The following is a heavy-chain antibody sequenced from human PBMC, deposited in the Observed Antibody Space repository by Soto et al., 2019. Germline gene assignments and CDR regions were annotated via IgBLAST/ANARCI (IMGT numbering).Heavy chain of an antibody. J-gene: IGHJ3*02. Sequence: PGASVKVSCKASGYTFTSYAMHWVRQAPGQRLEWMGWINAGNGNTKYSQKFQGRVTITRDTSASTAYMELSSLRSEDTAVYYCARDLRDCSSTSCYPLDAFDIWGQGTMVTVSS. V-gene: IGHV1-3*01. CDR1: GYTFTSYA. CDR2: INAGNGNT. CDR3: ARDLRDCSSTSCYPLDAFDI. D-gene: IGHD2-2*01.